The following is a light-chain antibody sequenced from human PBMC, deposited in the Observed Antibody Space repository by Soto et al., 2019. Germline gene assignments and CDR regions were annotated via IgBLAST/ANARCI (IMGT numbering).Light chain of an antibody. CDR2: GAS. CDR3: QQYGSSSYT. Sequence: EIVLTQSPGTLSLSPGERATLSCRASQSISSSYLTWYQHKPGQAPRLLIYGASSRATGIPDRFSGSGSGTDFAVTISRLEPEDVAMYYCQQYGSSSYTFGQGTQLEIK. CDR1: QSISSSY. V-gene: IGKV3-20*01. J-gene: IGKJ2*01.